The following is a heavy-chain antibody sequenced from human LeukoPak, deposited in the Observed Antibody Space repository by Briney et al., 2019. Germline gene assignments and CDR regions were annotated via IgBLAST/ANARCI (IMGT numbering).Heavy chain of an antibody. Sequence: SETLSLTCAVYGGSFSGYYWSWIRQPPGKGLEWIGEINHSGSTNYNPPLKSRVTISVDTSKNQFSLKLSSVTAADTAVYYCARAVAVTSSLGYYYYYYGMDVWGKGTTVTVSS. CDR2: INHSGST. J-gene: IGHJ6*04. CDR1: GGSFSGYY. V-gene: IGHV4-34*01. D-gene: IGHD6-19*01. CDR3: ARAVAVTSSLGYYYYYYGMDV.